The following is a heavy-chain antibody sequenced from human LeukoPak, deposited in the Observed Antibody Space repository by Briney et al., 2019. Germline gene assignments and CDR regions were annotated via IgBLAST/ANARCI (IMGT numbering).Heavy chain of an antibody. D-gene: IGHD4-17*01. CDR3: ARVSDPAYGDYAHGAFDI. CDR1: GFTFSSYA. Sequence: GGSLRLSCAASGFTFSSYAMHWVRQAPGKGLEWVAVISYDGSNKYYADSVKGRFTISRDNSKNTLYLQMNSLRAEDTAVYYCARVSDPAYGDYAHGAFDIWGQGTMVTVSS. V-gene: IGHV3-30-3*01. CDR2: ISYDGSNK. J-gene: IGHJ3*02.